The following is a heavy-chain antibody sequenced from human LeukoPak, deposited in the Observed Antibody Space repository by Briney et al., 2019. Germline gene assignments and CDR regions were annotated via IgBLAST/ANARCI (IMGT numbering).Heavy chain of an antibody. D-gene: IGHD3-22*01. V-gene: IGHV4-34*01. J-gene: IGHJ4*02. CDR1: GGSFSGYY. CDR2: INHSGST. Sequence: SETLSLTCAVYGGSFSGYYWSWIRQPPGKGLEWIGEINHSGSTNYNPSLKSRVTISVDTYKNQFSLKLSSVTAADTAVYYCARGPYYYDSSGYYRYFDYWGQGTLVTVSS. CDR3: ARGPYYYDSSGYYRYFDY.